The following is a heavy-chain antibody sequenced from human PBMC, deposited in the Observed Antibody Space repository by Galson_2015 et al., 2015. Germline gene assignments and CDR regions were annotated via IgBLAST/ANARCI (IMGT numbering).Heavy chain of an antibody. CDR2: ISSSGSTI. V-gene: IGHV3-11*01. Sequence: SLRLSCAASGFTFSDYYMSWIRQAPGKGLEWVSYISSSGSTIYYADSVKGRFTISRDNAKNSLYLQMNSLRAEDTAVYYCAKDSYPIVVVTPTSNFQHWGQGTLVTVSS. J-gene: IGHJ1*01. CDR3: AKDSYPIVVVTPTSNFQH. D-gene: IGHD2-21*02. CDR1: GFTFSDYY.